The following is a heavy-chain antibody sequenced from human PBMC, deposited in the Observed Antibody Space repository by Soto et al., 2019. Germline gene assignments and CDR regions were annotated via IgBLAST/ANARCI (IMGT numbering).Heavy chain of an antibody. Sequence: GASVKVSCKASGYTSTSYYIHWVRQAPGQGLEWRGIFNPTGDTASYAQKLQGRVTMTRDTSTGTAYMELGSLRSEDTAVYYCARGGRRVDTGIGYYYYHAMDVWGQGTTVTVSS. V-gene: IGHV1-46*01. CDR1: GYTSTSYY. CDR2: FNPTGDTA. J-gene: IGHJ6*02. CDR3: ARGGRRVDTGIGYYYYHAMDV. D-gene: IGHD5-18*01.